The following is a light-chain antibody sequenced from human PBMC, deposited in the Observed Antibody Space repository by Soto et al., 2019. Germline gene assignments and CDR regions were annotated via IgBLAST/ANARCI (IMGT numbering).Light chain of an antibody. V-gene: IGKV3-11*01. CDR3: QQRSNWPLT. J-gene: IGKJ5*01. CDR2: DAS. Sequence: EIVLTQSPATLSVSPGQRSTLSCRASQSISSYLAWYQQKLGQAPRLLIYDASNRATGVPARFSGSGSGTDFTLTISSLEPEDFAVYYCQQRSNWPLTFGQGTRLEIK. CDR1: QSISSY.